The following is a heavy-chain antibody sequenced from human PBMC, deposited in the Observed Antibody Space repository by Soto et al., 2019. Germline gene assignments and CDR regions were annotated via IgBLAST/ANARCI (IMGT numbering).Heavy chain of an antibody. D-gene: IGHD2-8*01. Sequence: LSLSCIVSGVDFSLHGMNWVRQAPGKGLEWISHISNRGTYIYYADSVKGRFTISRNNGGNALYLEMNSLRGEDTAVYHCAARNLYFGGYGMDVWGPGTTVTVSS. V-gene: IGHV3-21*05. J-gene: IGHJ6*02. CDR1: GVDFSLHG. CDR2: ISNRGTYI. CDR3: AARNLYFGGYGMDV.